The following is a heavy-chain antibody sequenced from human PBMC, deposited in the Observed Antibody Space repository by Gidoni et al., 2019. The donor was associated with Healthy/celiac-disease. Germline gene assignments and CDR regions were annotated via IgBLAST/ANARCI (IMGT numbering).Heavy chain of an antibody. V-gene: IGHV5-10-1*01. J-gene: IGHJ4*02. Sequence: EVQLVQFGAEVKKPGESLRISCKGSGYSFTSYWISWVRQMPGKGLEWMGRIDPSDSYTNYSPSFQGHVTISADKSISTAYLQWSSLKASDTAMYYCARGGSGSYYTVIGVEFDYWGQGTLVTVSS. D-gene: IGHD3-10*01. CDR3: ARGGSGSYYTVIGVEFDY. CDR1: GYSFTSYW. CDR2: IDPSDSYT.